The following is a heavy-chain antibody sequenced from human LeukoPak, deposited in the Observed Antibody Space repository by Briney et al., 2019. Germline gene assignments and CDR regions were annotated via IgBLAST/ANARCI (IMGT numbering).Heavy chain of an antibody. CDR3: ARASYYYGSGSYPPQYCMDV. CDR1: GGTFSSYA. Sequence: ASVKVSGKASGGTFSSYAISWVRQAPGQGLEWMGGIIPIFGTANYAQKFQGRVTITADESTSTAYMELSSLRSEDTAVYYCARASYYYGSGSYPPQYCMDVWGKGTTVTVSS. J-gene: IGHJ6*03. V-gene: IGHV1-69*13. CDR2: IIPIFGTA. D-gene: IGHD3-10*01.